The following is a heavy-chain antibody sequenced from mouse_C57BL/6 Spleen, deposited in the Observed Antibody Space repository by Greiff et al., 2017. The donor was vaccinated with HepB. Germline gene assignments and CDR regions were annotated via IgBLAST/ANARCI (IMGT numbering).Heavy chain of an antibody. CDR1: GFTFSDYY. CDR2: INYDGSST. Sequence: EVQLVESEGGLVQPGSSMKLSCTASGFTFSDYYMAWVRQVPEKGLEWVANINYDGSSTYYLDSLKSRFIISRDNAKNILYLQMSSLKSEDTATYYCARDQTGTFAYWGQGTLVTVSA. J-gene: IGHJ3*01. D-gene: IGHD4-1*01. V-gene: IGHV5-16*01. CDR3: ARDQTGTFAY.